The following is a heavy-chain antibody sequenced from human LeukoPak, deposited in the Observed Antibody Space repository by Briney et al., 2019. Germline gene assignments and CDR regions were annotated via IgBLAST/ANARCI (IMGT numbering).Heavy chain of an antibody. V-gene: IGHV4-59*01. J-gene: IGHJ4*02. CDR1: GGSISSYY. D-gene: IGHD6-19*01. Sequence: SETLSLTCTVSGGSISSYYWTWIRQPPGKGLEWIGYIYYNGGTNYNPSLKSRVTISVDTSKNQFSLKLSSVTAADTAVYYCARAPGGGWYVDYWGQGTLVTVSS. CDR2: IYYNGGT. CDR3: ARAPGGGWYVDY.